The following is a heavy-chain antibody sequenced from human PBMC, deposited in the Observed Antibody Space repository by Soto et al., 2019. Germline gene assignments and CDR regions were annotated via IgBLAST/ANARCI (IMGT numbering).Heavy chain of an antibody. CDR2: ISYDGTTK. J-gene: IGHJ4*02. D-gene: IGHD1-26*01. V-gene: IGHV3-30*18. CDR3: AKDRGQLQGYFDY. Sequence: GGSLRLSCAASGFTFRSYGMHWVRQAPGKGLEWVAVISYDGTTKYYGDSVKGRFTISRDNSKNTLYLQMNSLRAEDTAVYYCAKDRGQLQGYFDYWGQGTLVTVSS. CDR1: GFTFRSYG.